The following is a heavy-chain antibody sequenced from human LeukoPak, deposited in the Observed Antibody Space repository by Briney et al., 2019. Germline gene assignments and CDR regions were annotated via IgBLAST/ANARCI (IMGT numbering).Heavy chain of an antibody. D-gene: IGHD3-10*01. CDR1: GGSFSGYY. CDR2: INHSGST. J-gene: IGHJ5*02. V-gene: IGHV4-34*01. Sequence: SETLSLTCAVYGGSFSGYYWSWIRQPPGKGLEWIGEINHSGSTNYNPSLKSRVTISVDTSKNQLSLKLSSVTAPDTAVYYCARRGYGSGSYYQGAWGQGTLVTVSS. CDR3: ARRGYGSGSYYQGA.